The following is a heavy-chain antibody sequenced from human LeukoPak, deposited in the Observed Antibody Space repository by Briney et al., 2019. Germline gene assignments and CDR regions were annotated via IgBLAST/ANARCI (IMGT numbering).Heavy chain of an antibody. Sequence: GGSLRLSCAASGFTFSSYAMHWVRQAPGKGLEWVAVISYDGSNKYYADSVKGRFTISRDNSKNTLHLQMNSLRAEDTAVYYCARDLGYSYGQGYFDYWGQGTLVTVSS. CDR1: GFTFSSYA. CDR3: ARDLGYSYGQGYFDY. J-gene: IGHJ4*02. V-gene: IGHV3-30-3*01. CDR2: ISYDGSNK. D-gene: IGHD5-18*01.